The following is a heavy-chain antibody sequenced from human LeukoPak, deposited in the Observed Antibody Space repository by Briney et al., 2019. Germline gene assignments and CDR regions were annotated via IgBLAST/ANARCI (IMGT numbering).Heavy chain of an antibody. J-gene: IGHJ4*02. Sequence: GGSLRLSCAASGFTFNTYTMNWVRQAPGKGLEWVSYISGSSGIIDYADSVRGRFTISRDNVKNTLYLQMDSLRAEDTAVYYCATSLGPLTEYWGQGTLVTVSS. V-gene: IGHV3-48*04. D-gene: IGHD7-27*01. CDR3: ATSLGPLTEY. CDR2: ISGSSGII. CDR1: GFTFNTYT.